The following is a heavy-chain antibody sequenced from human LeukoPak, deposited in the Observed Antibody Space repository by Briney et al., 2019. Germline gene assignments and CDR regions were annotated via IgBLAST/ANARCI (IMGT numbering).Heavy chain of an antibody. CDR3: ARWELQTDGGFDY. CDR2: INHSGST. V-gene: IGHV4-34*01. J-gene: IGHJ4*02. Sequence: SETLSLTCAVYGGSFSGYYWSWIRQPPGKGLEWIGEINHSGSTNYNPSLKSRVTISVDTSKNQSSLKLSSVTAADTAVYYCARWELQTDGGFDYWGQGTLVTVSS. CDR1: GGSFSGYY. D-gene: IGHD1-26*01.